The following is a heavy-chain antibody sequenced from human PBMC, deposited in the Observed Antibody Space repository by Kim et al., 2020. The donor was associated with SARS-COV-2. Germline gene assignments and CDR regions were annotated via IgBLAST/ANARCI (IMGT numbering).Heavy chain of an antibody. CDR3: ADWVGLRYFGSRGK. V-gene: IGHV4-39*01. J-gene: IGHJ4*02. CDR1: GGSITDNSHE. CDR2: SYYSRST. D-gene: IGHD3-9*01. Sequence: SETLSLTCTVSGGSITDNSHEWGWIRQPPGKGLEWIGTSYYSRSTYYNPSLKSRVTISVDTSKNQFSLKLGSVTATDTAVYYCADWVGLRYFGSRGKGGQGTLVTVSS.